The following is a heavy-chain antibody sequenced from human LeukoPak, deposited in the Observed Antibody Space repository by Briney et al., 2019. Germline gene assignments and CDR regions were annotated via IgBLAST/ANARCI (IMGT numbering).Heavy chain of an antibody. D-gene: IGHD6-19*01. CDR1: GGTFSSYA. Sequence: GSSVKVSCKASGGTFSSYAISWVRQAPGQGLEWMGRIIPIFGTANYAQKFQGRVTITTDESTSTAYMELSSLRSEDTAVYCCARDKLGTVAGNINWFDPWGQGTLVTVSS. J-gene: IGHJ5*02. CDR3: ARDKLGTVAGNINWFDP. V-gene: IGHV1-69*05. CDR2: IIPIFGTA.